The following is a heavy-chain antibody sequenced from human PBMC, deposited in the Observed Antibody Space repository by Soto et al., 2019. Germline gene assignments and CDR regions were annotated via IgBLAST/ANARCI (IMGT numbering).Heavy chain of an antibody. CDR1: GGSISSSSYY. CDR3: ARVVDLRNAFDI. V-gene: IGHV4-39*01. D-gene: IGHD3-22*01. Sequence: PSETLSLTCTVSGGSISSSSYYWGWIRQPPGKGLEWIGSIYYSGSTYYNPSLKSRVTISVDTSKNQFSLKLSSVTAADTAVYYCARVVDLRNAFDIWGQGTMVTVSS. CDR2: IYYSGST. J-gene: IGHJ3*02.